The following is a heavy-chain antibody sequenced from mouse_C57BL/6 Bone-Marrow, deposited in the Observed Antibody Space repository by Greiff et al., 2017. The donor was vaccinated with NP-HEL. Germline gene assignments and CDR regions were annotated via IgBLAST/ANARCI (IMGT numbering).Heavy chain of an antibody. CDR2: ISSGSSTI. Sequence: EVKLVESGGGLVKPGGSLKLSCAASGFTFSDYGMHWVRQAPEKGLEWVAYISSGSSTIYYADTVKGRFTLSIDKAKNTLFLQMTRLGSEDTAVYYCARWGKAYGGRGTVVTVSA. CDR1: GFTFSDYG. J-gene: IGHJ3*01. CDR3: ARWGKAY. V-gene: IGHV5-17*01.